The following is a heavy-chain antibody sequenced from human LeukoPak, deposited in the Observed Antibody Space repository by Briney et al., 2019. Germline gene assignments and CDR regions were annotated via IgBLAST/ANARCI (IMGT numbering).Heavy chain of an antibody. D-gene: IGHD4-17*01. CDR2: ISGRGDYT. Sequence: GGSLRLSCAAFGFTFSDYAMNWVRQAPGRGLEWVSTISGRGDYTYYADSVKGQFTISRDNSNNTMYLQINSLRAEDTAVYFCARGYGALSGWGQGTLATVSS. J-gene: IGHJ4*02. CDR3: ARGYGALSG. CDR1: GFTFSDYA. V-gene: IGHV3-23*01.